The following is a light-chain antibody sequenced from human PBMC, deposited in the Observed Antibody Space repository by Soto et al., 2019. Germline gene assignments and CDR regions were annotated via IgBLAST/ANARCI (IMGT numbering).Light chain of an antibody. CDR3: QQRRSWPLT. CDR2: DGS. J-gene: IGKJ4*01. Sequence: EIVLTQSPATLSLSPGERATLSCRASRSISSYLAWYQQKPGQAPRLLIYDGSNRATGIPARFSGSGSETDFTLTISSLEPEDFASYYCQQRRSWPLTFGGGTKVEIK. V-gene: IGKV3-11*01. CDR1: RSISSY.